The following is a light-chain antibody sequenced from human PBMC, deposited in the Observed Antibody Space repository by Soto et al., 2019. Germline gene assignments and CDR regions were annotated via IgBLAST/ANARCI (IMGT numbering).Light chain of an antibody. Sequence: QSALTQPASVSASPGQSITIPCTGTSSDVGSYNLVSWFQQHPGKVPKLLIYEGTKRPSGLSDRFSGSKSGNTASLTISGLRAEDEADYYCSSYAGTNTDYVFGTGTKLTVL. CDR3: SSYAGTNTDYV. CDR1: SSDVGSYNL. J-gene: IGLJ1*01. CDR2: EGT. V-gene: IGLV2-14*02.